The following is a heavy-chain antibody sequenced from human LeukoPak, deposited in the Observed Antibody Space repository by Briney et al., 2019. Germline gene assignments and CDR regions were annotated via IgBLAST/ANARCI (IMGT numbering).Heavy chain of an antibody. CDR3: ARHGFVDIVVVPAAIRPYYYYGMDV. Sequence: GESLKISCKGSGYSFTSYWIGWVRQMPGKGLEWMGIIYPGDSDTRYSPSSQGQVTISADKSISTAYLQWSSLKASDTAMYYCARHGFVDIVVVPAAIRPYYYYGMDVWGQGTTVTVSS. CDR2: IYPGDSDT. V-gene: IGHV5-51*01. CDR1: GYSFTSYW. J-gene: IGHJ6*02. D-gene: IGHD2-2*02.